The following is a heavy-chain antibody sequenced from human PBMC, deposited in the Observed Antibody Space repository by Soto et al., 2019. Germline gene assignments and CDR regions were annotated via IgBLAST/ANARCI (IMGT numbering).Heavy chain of an antibody. CDR2: IYPGDSNT. J-gene: IGHJ6*02. CDR3: ARHLGSPGYYSGMDV. V-gene: IGHV5-51*01. CDR1: GYTFTNYW. Sequence: GESLKISCKGSGYTFTNYWIDWVRQMPGKGLEWMGIIYPGDSNTKYSPSFQGQVTISADKSTSIVFLQWSTLKASDTAMYYCARHLGSPGYYSGMDVWGQGTTVTVSS. D-gene: IGHD6-13*01.